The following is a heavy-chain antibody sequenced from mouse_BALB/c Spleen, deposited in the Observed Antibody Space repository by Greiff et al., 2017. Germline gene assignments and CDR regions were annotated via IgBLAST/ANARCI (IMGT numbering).Heavy chain of an antibody. J-gene: IGHJ3*01. CDR3: AREGTGTFAY. CDR2: ISYSGST. Sequence: DVKLQESGPGLVKPSQSLSLTCTVTGYSITSDYAWNWIRQFPGNKLEWMGYISYSGSTSYNPSLKSRISITRDTSKNQFFLQLNSVTTEDTATYYCAREGTGTFAYWGQGTLVTVSA. D-gene: IGHD4-1*01. CDR1: GYSITSDYA. V-gene: IGHV3-2*02.